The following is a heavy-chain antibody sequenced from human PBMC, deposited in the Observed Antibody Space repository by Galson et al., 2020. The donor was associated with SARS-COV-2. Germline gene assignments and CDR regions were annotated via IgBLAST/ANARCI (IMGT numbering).Heavy chain of an antibody. CDR2: IYYSGST. J-gene: IGHJ6*03. Sequence: SETLSLTCTVSGGSISSYYWSWIRQPPGKGLEWIGYIYYSGSTNYNPSLKSRVTISVDTSKNQFSLKLSSVTAADTAVYYCARDPHEGYYYMDVWGKGTTVTVSS. CDR3: ARDPHEGYYYMDV. V-gene: IGHV4-59*01. CDR1: GGSISSYY.